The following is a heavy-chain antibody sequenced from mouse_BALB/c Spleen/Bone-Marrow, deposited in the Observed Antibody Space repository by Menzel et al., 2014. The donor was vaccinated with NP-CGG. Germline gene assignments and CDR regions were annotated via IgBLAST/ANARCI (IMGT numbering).Heavy chain of an antibody. CDR1: GYTFTDYT. Sequence: QVQLQQSGAELASPGASVKMSCKASGYTFTDYTIQWVKQRPGQGLEWIGYVNPRRGYANYNQKFKDKATLTADKSSSTAFMQLSSLTSEDSAVYYCARPKGFALDYWGQGTALPVPS. CDR2: VNPRRGYA. J-gene: IGHJ2*01. CDR3: ARPKGFALDY. V-gene: IGHV1-4*01.